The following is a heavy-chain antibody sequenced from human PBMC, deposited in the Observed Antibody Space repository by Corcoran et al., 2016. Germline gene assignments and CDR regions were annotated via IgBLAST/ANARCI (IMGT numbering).Heavy chain of an antibody. CDR1: GFTFSNAW. Sequence: EVQLVESGGGLVKPGGSLRLSCAASGFTFSNAWMNWVRQAPGKGLEWVGRIKSKTDGGTTDYAAPVKGRFTISRDDSKNTLYRQMKSLKHEDTAVYYCTTYHFPPGRAAAGRNYYYGMDVWGQGTTVTVSS. V-gene: IGHV3-15*07. J-gene: IGHJ6*02. CDR2: IKSKTDGGTT. CDR3: TTYHFPPGRAAAGRNYYYGMDV. D-gene: IGHD6-13*01.